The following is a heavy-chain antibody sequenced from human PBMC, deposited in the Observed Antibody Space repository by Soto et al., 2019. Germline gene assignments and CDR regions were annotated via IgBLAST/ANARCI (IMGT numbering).Heavy chain of an antibody. CDR2: ISYDGSND. V-gene: IGHV3-30*18. Sequence: QVQLVESGGGVVQPGRSLRLSCAASGFSFGGYAMHWVRQAPGKGLEWVAFISYDGSNDYYADFVKGRFAISRDDSKNTLHLQMNSLRAEDTAVYYCAKERTGYYIENWGQGTLVTVSS. D-gene: IGHD3-9*01. J-gene: IGHJ4*02. CDR1: GFSFGGYA. CDR3: AKERTGYYIEN.